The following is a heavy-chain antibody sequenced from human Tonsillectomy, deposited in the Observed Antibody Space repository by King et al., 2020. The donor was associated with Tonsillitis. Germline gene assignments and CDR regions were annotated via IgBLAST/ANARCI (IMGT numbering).Heavy chain of an antibody. Sequence: QLQESGSGLVKPSQTLFLTCAVSRGSISSGGYSWSWIRQPPGKGLEWIGYIYHSGSTYYNPSLKSRVTISVDRSKNQFSLKLSSVTAADTAVYYCARSLGDGSTILGAFDIWGQGTMVTVSS. J-gene: IGHJ3*02. CDR3: ARSLGDGSTILGAFDI. CDR1: RGSISSGGYS. CDR2: IYHSGST. D-gene: IGHD3-3*02. V-gene: IGHV4-30-2*01.